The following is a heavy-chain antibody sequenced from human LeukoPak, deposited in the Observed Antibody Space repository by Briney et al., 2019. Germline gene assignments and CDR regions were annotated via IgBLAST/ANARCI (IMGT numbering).Heavy chain of an antibody. Sequence: SETLSLTCTVSGGSISSGGYYWSWIRQHPGKGLEWIGYIYYSGSTYYNPSLKSRVTISVDTSKNQFSLKLSSVTAADTAVYYCARDRIAAAGTYYGMDVWGQGTTVTVSS. V-gene: IGHV4-31*03. J-gene: IGHJ6*02. CDR3: ARDRIAAAGTYYGMDV. CDR2: IYYSGST. CDR1: GGSISSGGYY. D-gene: IGHD6-13*01.